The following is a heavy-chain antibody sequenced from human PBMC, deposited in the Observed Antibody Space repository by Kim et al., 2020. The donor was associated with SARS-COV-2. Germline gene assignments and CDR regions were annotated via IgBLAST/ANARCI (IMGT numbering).Heavy chain of an antibody. CDR3: TTPIVVVPAANEGGSDY. Sequence: GGSLRLSCAASGFTFSNAWMSWVRQAPGKGLEWVGRIKSKTDGGTTDYAAPVKGRFTISRDDSKNTLYLQMNSLKTEDTAVYYCTTPIVVVPAANEGGSDYWGQGTLVTVSS. D-gene: IGHD2-2*01. V-gene: IGHV3-15*01. J-gene: IGHJ4*02. CDR1: GFTFSNAW. CDR2: IKSKTDGGTT.